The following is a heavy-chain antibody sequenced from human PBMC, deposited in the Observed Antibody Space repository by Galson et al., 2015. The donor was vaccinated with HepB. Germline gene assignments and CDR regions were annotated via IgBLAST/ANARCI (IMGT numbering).Heavy chain of an antibody. CDR3: ASADDVRGAFDI. CDR2: ISYDGSNK. V-gene: IGHV3-30-3*01. Sequence: SLRLSCAASGFTFSSYAMHWVRQAPGKGLEWVAVISYDGSNKYYADSVKGRFTISRDNSKNTPYLQMNSLRAEDTAVYYCASADDVRGAFDIWGQGTMVTVSS. D-gene: IGHD3-10*01. CDR1: GFTFSSYA. J-gene: IGHJ3*02.